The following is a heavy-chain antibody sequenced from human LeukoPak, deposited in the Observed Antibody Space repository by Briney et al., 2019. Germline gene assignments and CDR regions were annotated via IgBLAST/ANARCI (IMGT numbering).Heavy chain of an antibody. CDR2: ISTFNGNT. D-gene: IGHD1-1*01. V-gene: IGHV1-18*01. CDR3: ARRHLIGNGYFDH. CDR1: GYAFTNYG. Sequence: ASVNVSCKASGYAFTNYGVGWLRLAPGQGLQWLGWISTFNGNTNYAQIVQDRVTMTTDTSTNTAYLELRSLRSDDTAVYYCARRHLIGNGYFDHWGQGTLVTASS. J-gene: IGHJ4*02.